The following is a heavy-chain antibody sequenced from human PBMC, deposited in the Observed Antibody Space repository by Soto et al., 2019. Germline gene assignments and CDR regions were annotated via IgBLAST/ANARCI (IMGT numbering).Heavy chain of an antibody. CDR1: GFTFSTYG. CDR2: ISSDGSEK. V-gene: IGHV3-30*18. CDR3: AKGAVTTSLYYFDY. Sequence: QVQLVESGGGVVQPGRSLRLSCAASGFTFSTYGVHWVRQAPGNGLEWVAVISSDGSEKYYAGSVKGRVSISRDNSKSTLYLQMDSLRAEDTAVYYCAKGAVTTSLYYFDYWGQGTLVTVSS. D-gene: IGHD4-17*01. J-gene: IGHJ4*02.